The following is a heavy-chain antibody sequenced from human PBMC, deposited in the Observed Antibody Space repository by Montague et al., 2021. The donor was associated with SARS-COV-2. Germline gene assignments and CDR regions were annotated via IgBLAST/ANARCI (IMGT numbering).Heavy chain of an antibody. J-gene: IGHJ4*02. CDR2: IYYSGST. Sequence: SETLSLTCTVSGGSISSSSYYWGWIRQPPGKGLEWIGSIYYSGSTYYXPSLKSRVTISVDTSKSQFSLKLSSVTAADTAVYYCARQMGQSSIFGVVIQYYFDYWGQGTLVTVSS. CDR1: GGSISSSSYY. V-gene: IGHV4-39*01. CDR3: ARQMGQSSIFGVVIQYYFDY. D-gene: IGHD3-3*01.